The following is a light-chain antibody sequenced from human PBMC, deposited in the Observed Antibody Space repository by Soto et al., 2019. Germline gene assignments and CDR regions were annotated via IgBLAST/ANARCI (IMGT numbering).Light chain of an antibody. CDR3: SSHAGSNSLMV. CDR1: SSDIGAFNS. Sequence: QSALTQPPSASGSPGQPVTISCTGTSSDIGAFNSISWYQQYPGKAPKLIIFDITQRPSGVPDRFSGSKSANTASLTVSGLQDEDEADYHCSSHAGSNSLMVFGGGTKLTVL. V-gene: IGLV2-8*01. CDR2: DIT. J-gene: IGLJ2*01.